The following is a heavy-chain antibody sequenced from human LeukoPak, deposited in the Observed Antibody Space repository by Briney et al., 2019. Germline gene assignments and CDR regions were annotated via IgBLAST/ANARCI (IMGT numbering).Heavy chain of an antibody. CDR1: GGTFSSYA. CDR3: ASNRDYDSSGYYCH. D-gene: IGHD3-22*01. V-gene: IGHV1-69*04. CDR2: IIPIFGIA. J-gene: IGHJ4*02. Sequence: AASVKVSCKASGGTFSSYAISWVRQAPGQGLEWMGRIIPIFGIANYAQKFQGRVTITADKSTSTAYMELSSLRSEDTAVHYCASNRDYDSSGYYCHWGQGTLVTVSS.